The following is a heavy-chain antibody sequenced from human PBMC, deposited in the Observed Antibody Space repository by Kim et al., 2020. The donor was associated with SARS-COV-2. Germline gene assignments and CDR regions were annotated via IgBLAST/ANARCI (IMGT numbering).Heavy chain of an antibody. CDR1: GFTFSSYA. Sequence: GGSLRLSCAASGFTFSSYAMSWVRQAPGKGLEWVSAISGSGGSTYYADSVKGRFTISRDNSKNTLYLQMNSLRAEDTAVYYCAKGGFGYSYDVSHLDYWGQGTLVTVSS. V-gene: IGHV3-23*01. CDR3: AKGGFGYSYDVSHLDY. CDR2: ISGSGGST. J-gene: IGHJ4*02. D-gene: IGHD5-18*01.